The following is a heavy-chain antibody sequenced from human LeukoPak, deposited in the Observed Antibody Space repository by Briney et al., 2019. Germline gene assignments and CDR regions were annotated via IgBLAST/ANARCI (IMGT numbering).Heavy chain of an antibody. J-gene: IGHJ6*02. CDR1: GGTFSSYA. D-gene: IGHD3-10*01. Sequence: ASVKVSCKASGGTFSSYAISWVRQAPGQGLEWMGGIIPIFGTANYAQKFQGRVTITADESTGTAYMELSSLRSEDTAVYYCARGHYGSGSFPTAYYYYYGMDVWGQGTTVTVSS. V-gene: IGHV1-69*13. CDR2: IIPIFGTA. CDR3: ARGHYGSGSFPTAYYYYYGMDV.